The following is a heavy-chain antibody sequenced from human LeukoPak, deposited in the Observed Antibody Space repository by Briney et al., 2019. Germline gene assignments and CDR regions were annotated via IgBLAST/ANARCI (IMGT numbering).Heavy chain of an antibody. Sequence: GGSLRLSCAASGFTFSSYGMNWVRQAPGKGLEWVSYISSSSSTIYYADSVKGRFTISRDNAKNSLYLQMNSLRAEDTAVYYCARVPRYYYDSSGYYPLWGQGTLVTVSS. V-gene: IGHV3-48*01. CDR3: ARVPRYYYDSSGYYPL. D-gene: IGHD3-22*01. J-gene: IGHJ4*02. CDR2: ISSSSSTI. CDR1: GFTFSSYG.